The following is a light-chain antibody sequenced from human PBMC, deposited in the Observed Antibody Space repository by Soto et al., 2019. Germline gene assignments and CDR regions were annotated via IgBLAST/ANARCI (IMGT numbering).Light chain of an antibody. V-gene: IGKV3-20*01. CDR2: GAS. CDR1: QSVSSSY. Sequence: EIVLTQSPGTLSLSPGEGATLSCRASQSVSSSYIAWYQQKSGQAPRLLFSGASKRATGVPVRFSGSGSGTDFTLSISRLEPEDFAVYYCQQYGSLRTFGQGTKVEIK. CDR3: QQYGSLRT. J-gene: IGKJ1*01.